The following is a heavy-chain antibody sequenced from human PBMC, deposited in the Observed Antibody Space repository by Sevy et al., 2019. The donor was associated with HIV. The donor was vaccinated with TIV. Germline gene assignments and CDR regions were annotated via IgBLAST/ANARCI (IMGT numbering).Heavy chain of an antibody. CDR2: ISSSSSTI. J-gene: IGHJ4*02. CDR1: GFTFSSYS. CDR3: ARAGDFYDSSGQGFDY. D-gene: IGHD3-22*01. V-gene: IGHV3-48*02. Sequence: GGSLRLSCAASGFTFSSYSMNWVRQAPGKELEWVSYISSSSSTIYYADSVKGRFTISRDNAKNSLYLQMNSLRDEDTAVYYCARAGDFYDSSGQGFDYWGQGTLVTVSS.